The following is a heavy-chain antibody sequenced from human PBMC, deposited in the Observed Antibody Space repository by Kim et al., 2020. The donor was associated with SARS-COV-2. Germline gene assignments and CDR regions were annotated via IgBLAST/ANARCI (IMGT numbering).Heavy chain of an antibody. J-gene: IGHJ4*02. Sequence: GGSLRLSCAASGFTFGDYAMHWVRQAPGKGLEWVSGISWNSGSIGYADSVKGRFTISRDNAKNSLYLQMNSLRAEDTALYYCAKDIYPFTGGSGSFDYWGQGTLVTVSS. D-gene: IGHD2-8*02. CDR2: ISWNSGSI. CDR3: AKDIYPFTGGSGSFDY. V-gene: IGHV3-9*01. CDR1: GFTFGDYA.